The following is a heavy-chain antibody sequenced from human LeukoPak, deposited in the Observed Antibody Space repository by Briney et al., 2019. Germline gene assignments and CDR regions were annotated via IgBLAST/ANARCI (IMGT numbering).Heavy chain of an antibody. CDR2: ISSSSSYI. D-gene: IGHD2-21*02. CDR3: ARVDVTEYYFDY. J-gene: IGHJ4*02. Sequence: KAGGSLRLSCAASGFTFSSYSMNWVRQAPGKGLEWVSSISSSSSYIYYADSVKGRFTISRDNAKNSLYLQMNSLRAEDTAVCYCARVDVTEYYFDYWGQGTLVTVSS. CDR1: GFTFSSYS. V-gene: IGHV3-21*01.